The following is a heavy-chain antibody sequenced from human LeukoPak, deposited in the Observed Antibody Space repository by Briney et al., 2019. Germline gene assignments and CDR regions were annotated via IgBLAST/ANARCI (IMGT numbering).Heavy chain of an antibody. CDR2: INHSGST. CDR1: GGSFRGYY. Sequence: SETLSLTCAVYGGSFRGYYCSWIRQPPGKGLEWIGEINHSGSTNYNPSLKSRVTISVDTSKNQFSLKLSSVTAADTAVYYCARAVASITIFGHFDYWGQGTLVTVSS. D-gene: IGHD3-3*01. CDR3: ARAVASITIFGHFDY. V-gene: IGHV4-34*01. J-gene: IGHJ4*02.